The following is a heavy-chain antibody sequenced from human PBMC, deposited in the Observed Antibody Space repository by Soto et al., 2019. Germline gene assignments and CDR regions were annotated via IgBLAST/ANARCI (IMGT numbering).Heavy chain of an antibody. V-gene: IGHV3-7*05. J-gene: IGHJ4*02. Sequence: EVQLVESGGGLVQPGGSLRLSCAASGFTFSRYWMSWVRQAPGKGLEWVANIKDDGGEKYYVDSVKGRFTISRDNAKNSLYLQMDSLRAEDTAVYYCAHMNLPYWGQGTLVTVSS. CDR1: GFTFSRYW. D-gene: IGHD2-21*01. CDR3: AHMNLPY. CDR2: IKDDGGEK.